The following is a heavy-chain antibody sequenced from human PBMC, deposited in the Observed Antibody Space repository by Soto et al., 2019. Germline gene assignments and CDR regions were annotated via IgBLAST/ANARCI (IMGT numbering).Heavy chain of an antibody. CDR1: GFTFSSYG. J-gene: IGHJ4*02. V-gene: IGHV3-33*01. Sequence: QVQLVESGGGVVQPGRSLRLSCAASGFTFSSYGMHWVRQAPGKGLEWVAVIWYDGSNKYYADSVKGRFTISRDNSKNTLYLQMNSLRAEDTAVYYCARGIYDHVWGSYRYRFDYWGQGTLVTVSS. CDR3: ARGIYDHVWGSYRYRFDY. D-gene: IGHD3-16*02. CDR2: IWYDGSNK.